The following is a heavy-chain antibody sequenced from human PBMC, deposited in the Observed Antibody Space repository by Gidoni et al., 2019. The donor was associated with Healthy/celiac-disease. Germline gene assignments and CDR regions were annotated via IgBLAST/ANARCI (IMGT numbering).Heavy chain of an antibody. Sequence: VQLVESGGGLVQPWRSLILSCTSPGFPFGAYAMSWVRQAPGKGLEWVGFIRSKAYGGTTEDAASVKGRFTISRDDSKSIAYLKMNSLKTEDTAVYYCTRDYGGSYFDYWGQGTLVTVSS. CDR3: TRDYGGSYFDY. D-gene: IGHD1-26*01. CDR2: IRSKAYGGTT. CDR1: GFPFGAYA. J-gene: IGHJ4*02. V-gene: IGHV3-49*04.